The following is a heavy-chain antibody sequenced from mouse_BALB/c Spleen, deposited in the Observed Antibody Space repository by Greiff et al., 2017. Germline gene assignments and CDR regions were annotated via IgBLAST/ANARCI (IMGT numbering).Heavy chain of an antibody. CDR2: ISNGGGST. D-gene: IGHD3-3*01. J-gene: IGHJ1*01. Sequence: EVQLVESGGGLVQPGGSLKLSCAASGFTFSSYTMSWVRQTPEKRLEWVAYISNGGGSTYYPDTVKGRFTISRDNAKNTLYLQMSSLKSEDTAMYYCARHGEGGPRYFDVWGAGTTVTVSS. V-gene: IGHV5-12-2*01. CDR1: GFTFSSYT. CDR3: ARHGEGGPRYFDV.